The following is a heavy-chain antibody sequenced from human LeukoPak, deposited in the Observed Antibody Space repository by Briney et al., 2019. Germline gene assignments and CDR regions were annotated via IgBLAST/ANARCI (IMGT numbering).Heavy chain of an antibody. CDR3: ARGKRIFDL. CDR2: MSNNGYSI. V-gene: IGHV3-11*01. Sequence: PGGSLRLSCAGSGFTFRDHYMSWIRQAPGRGPEWVSYMSNNGYSIYYSASVKGRFTMSRDNGNSSLFLQMDSLRVEDTAVYYCARGKRIFDLWGQGILVAVSS. CDR1: GFTFRDHY. J-gene: IGHJ4*02.